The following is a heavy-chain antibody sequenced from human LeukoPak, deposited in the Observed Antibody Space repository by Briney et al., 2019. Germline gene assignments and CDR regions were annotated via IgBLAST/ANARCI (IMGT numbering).Heavy chain of an antibody. CDR2: ISYDGSNK. D-gene: IGHD3-22*01. CDR3: ARAIDHYDSSGQLDY. Sequence: QPGGSLRLSCAASGFTFSSYAMPWARQAPGKGLEWVAVISYDGSNKYYADSVKGRFTISRDNSKNTLYLQMNSLRAEDTAVYYCARAIDHYDSSGQLDYWGQGTLVTVSS. CDR1: GFTFSSYA. V-gene: IGHV3-30-3*01. J-gene: IGHJ4*02.